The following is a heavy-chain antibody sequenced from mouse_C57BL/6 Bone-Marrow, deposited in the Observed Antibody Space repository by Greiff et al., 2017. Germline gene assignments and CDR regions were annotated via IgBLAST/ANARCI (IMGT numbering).Heavy chain of an antibody. J-gene: IGHJ4*01. CDR1: GYTFTSYW. CDR3: ARGDPRGAMDY. CDR2: IYPSDSET. V-gene: IGHV1-61*01. Sequence: QVQLQQPGAELVRPGSSVKLSCKASGYTFTSYWMDWVKQRPGQGLEWIGNIYPSDSETHYNQKFKDKATLTVDKSSSTAYMQLSSLTSEDSAVYYCARGDPRGAMDYWGQGTSVTVSS.